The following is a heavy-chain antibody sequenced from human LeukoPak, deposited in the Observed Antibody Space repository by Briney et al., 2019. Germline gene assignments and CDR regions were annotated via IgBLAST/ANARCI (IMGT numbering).Heavy chain of an antibody. CDR2: IKQDGSEK. J-gene: IGHJ3*02. D-gene: IGHD3-3*01. CDR1: GFTFSSYW. V-gene: IGHV3-7*03. CDR3: ARDHLAFGVVITPGSVDAFDI. Sequence: GGSLRLSCAASGFTFSSYWMSWVRQAPGKGPEWVANIKQDGSEKYYVDSVKGRFTISRDNAKNSLYLQMNSLRAEDTAVYYCARDHLAFGVVITPGSVDAFDIWGQGTMVTVSS.